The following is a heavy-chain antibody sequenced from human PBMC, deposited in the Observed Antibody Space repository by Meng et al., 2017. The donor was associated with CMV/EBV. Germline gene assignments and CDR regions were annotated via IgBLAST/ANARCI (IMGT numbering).Heavy chain of an antibody. D-gene: IGHD3-10*01. V-gene: IGHV4-59*01. CDR3: ARGGADYYGSGSYRFDF. Sequence: ESLKISCIVSGGSFNSYYWSWIRQSPGKGLEWIGYVYYSGSTKYNPSLKSRVTISIDTSKSQFSLSLSSVTAADTAVYYCARGGADYYGSGSYRFDFWGQGTLVTVSS. CDR2: VYYSGST. J-gene: IGHJ4*02. CDR1: GGSFNSYY.